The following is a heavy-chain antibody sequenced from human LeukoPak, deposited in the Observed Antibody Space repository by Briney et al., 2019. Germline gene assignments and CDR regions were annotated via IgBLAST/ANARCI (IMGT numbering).Heavy chain of an antibody. V-gene: IGHV3-30*01. J-gene: IGHJ4*02. CDR3: ASDSGLELLYFDY. Sequence: GRSLRLSCAASGFTFGSYAMHWVRQAPGKGLEWVAVISYDGSNKYYADSVKGRFTISRDNSKNTLYLQMNSLRAEDTAVYYCASDSGLELLYFDYWGQGTLVTVSS. CDR1: GFTFGSYA. CDR2: ISYDGSNK. D-gene: IGHD1-7*01.